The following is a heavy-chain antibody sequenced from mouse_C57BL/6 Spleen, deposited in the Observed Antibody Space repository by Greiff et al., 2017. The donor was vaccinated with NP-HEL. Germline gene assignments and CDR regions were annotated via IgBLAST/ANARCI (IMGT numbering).Heavy chain of an antibody. J-gene: IGHJ4*01. V-gene: IGHV1-80*01. CDR2: IYPGAGDT. Sequence: VQRVESGAELVKPGASVKISCKASGYAFSSYWMNWVKQRPGKGLEWIGQIYPGAGDTNYNGKFKGKATLTADKSSSTAFMQLSSLTSEDSAVYFCARSTVVATDYWGQGTSVTVSS. CDR1: GYAFSSYW. CDR3: ARSTVVATDY. D-gene: IGHD1-1*01.